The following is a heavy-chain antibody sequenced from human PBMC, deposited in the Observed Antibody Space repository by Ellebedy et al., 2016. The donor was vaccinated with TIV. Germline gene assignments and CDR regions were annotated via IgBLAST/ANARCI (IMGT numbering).Heavy chain of an antibody. CDR1: GGSFSGYY. J-gene: IGHJ4*02. V-gene: IGHV4-34*01. D-gene: IGHD2-2*02. Sequence: SETLSLTXAVYGGSFSGYYWSWIRQPPGKGLEWIGEINHSGSTNYNPSLKSRVTISVDTSKNQFSLKLSSVTAADTAVYYCARVRATTRRYCSSTSCYTPNYFDYWGQGTLVTVSS. CDR3: ARVRATTRRYCSSTSCYTPNYFDY. CDR2: INHSGST.